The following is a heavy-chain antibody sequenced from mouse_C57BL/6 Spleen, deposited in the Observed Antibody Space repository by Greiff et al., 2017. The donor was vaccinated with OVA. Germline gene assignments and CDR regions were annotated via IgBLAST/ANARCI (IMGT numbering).Heavy chain of an antibody. V-gene: IGHV1-19*01. CDR1: GYTFTDSY. Sequence: VQLQQSGPVLVKPGASVTMSCKASGYTFTDSYMNWVTQSHGKSLEWIGVINPYNGGTSYNQKFKGKATLTVDKSSSTAYMELNSLTSEDAAVYYCASWRPFAYWGQGTLVTVSA. J-gene: IGHJ3*01. CDR3: ASWRPFAY. CDR2: INPYNGGT.